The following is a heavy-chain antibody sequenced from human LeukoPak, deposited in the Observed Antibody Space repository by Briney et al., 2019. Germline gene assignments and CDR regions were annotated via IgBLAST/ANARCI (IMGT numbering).Heavy chain of an antibody. CDR2: ISYDGSNK. J-gene: IGHJ4*02. CDR3: AGARSGHGACRY. Sequence: PGGSLRLSCAASGFTFSSYAMHWVRQAPGKGLEWVAVISYDGSNKYYADSVKGRFTISRDNSKNTLYLQMNSLRAEDTAVYYCAGARSGHGACRYWGQGTLVTVSS. CDR1: GFTFSSYA. D-gene: IGHD2-15*01. V-gene: IGHV3-30-3*01.